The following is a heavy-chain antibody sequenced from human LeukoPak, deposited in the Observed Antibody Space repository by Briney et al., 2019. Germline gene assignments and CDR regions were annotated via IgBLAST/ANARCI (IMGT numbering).Heavy chain of an antibody. J-gene: IGHJ4*02. V-gene: IGHV3-23*01. CDR1: GFTFSSYA. D-gene: IGHD1-26*01. Sequence: GGSLRLSCAASGFTFSSYAMSWVRQAPGKGLEWVSAISGSGGSTYYADSVKSRFTISRDNSKNTLYLQMNSLRAEDTAVYYCAKDTGGSYTYYFDYWGQGTLVTVSS. CDR3: AKDTGGSYTYYFDY. CDR2: ISGSGGST.